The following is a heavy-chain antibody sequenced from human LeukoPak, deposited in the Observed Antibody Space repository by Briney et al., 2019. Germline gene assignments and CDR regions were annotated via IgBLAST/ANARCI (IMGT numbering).Heavy chain of an antibody. J-gene: IGHJ4*02. CDR2: LSSSSNTI. V-gene: IGHV3-48*01. D-gene: IGHD1-26*01. Sequence: PGGSLRLSCAASGFTFSNYNMNWVRQVPGKGLEWVSYLSSSSNTIYYADSVKGRFTISRDNAKNSLYLQMNSLRAEDTAVYYCATESGTYSGTCFDYWGQGTLVTVSS. CDR3: ATESGTYSGTCFDY. CDR1: GFTFSNYN.